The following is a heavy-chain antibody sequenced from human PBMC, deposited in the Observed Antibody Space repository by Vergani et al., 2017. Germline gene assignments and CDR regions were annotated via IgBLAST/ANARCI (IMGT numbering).Heavy chain of an antibody. J-gene: IGHJ6*02. CDR1: GYTFSNYY. CDR2: INPSGSHT. V-gene: IGHV1-46*01. CDR3: AKPRLRFSDYYYYCMDV. D-gene: IGHD5-12*01. Sequence: QVQVVQSGAEVKKSGASVKVSCKTSGYTFSNYYMHWVRQAPGRGLEWMGIINPSGSHTNYAQKFQGRVTITEDTSTDSAYMELSSLRSEDTAVYYCAKPRLRFSDYYYYCMDVWGQGTTVTVSS.